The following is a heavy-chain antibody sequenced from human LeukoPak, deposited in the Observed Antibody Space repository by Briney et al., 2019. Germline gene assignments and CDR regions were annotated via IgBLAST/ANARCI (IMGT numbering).Heavy chain of an antibody. Sequence: GESLKISCKGSGYSFTSYWIGWVRQMPGKGLEWMGIIYPGDSDTRYSPSFQGQVTISAVKSISTAYLQWRSLKASHSAMYYCVRGPAAPRDYWGQGTLVTVSS. J-gene: IGHJ4*02. CDR2: IYPGDSDT. CDR3: VRGPAAPRDY. V-gene: IGHV5-51*01. D-gene: IGHD2-2*01. CDR1: GYSFTSYW.